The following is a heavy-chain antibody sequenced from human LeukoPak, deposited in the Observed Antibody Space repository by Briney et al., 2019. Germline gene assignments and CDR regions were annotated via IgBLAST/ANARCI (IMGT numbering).Heavy chain of an antibody. CDR3: AKVGTIETTEELNWFDP. J-gene: IGHJ5*02. D-gene: IGHD4-11*01. CDR1: GFTFSSYG. CDR2: ISSSGDST. Sequence: GGSLRLSCAASGFTFSSYGMHWVRQAPGKGLEWVSIISSSGDSTYYADSVKGRFTFSRDNSKNTLSLQMSSLGADDTAVYYCAKVGTIETTEELNWFDPWGQGTLVTVSS. V-gene: IGHV3-23*01.